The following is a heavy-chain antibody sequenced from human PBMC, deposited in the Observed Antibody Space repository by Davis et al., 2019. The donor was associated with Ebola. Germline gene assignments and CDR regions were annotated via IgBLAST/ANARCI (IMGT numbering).Heavy chain of an antibody. D-gene: IGHD2/OR15-2a*01. V-gene: IGHV3-21*01. Sequence: PGGSLRLSCEASGFTFSGHSMNWVRQAPGKGLEWVSSITSGNSIYYADSLKGRFTISRDNAKNTVYVQMNSLRPEDTAMYYCATDPHDTFYHFDIRGQGTLVTVSS. CDR2: ITSGNSI. CDR3: ATDPHDTFYHFDI. CDR1: GFTFSGHS. J-gene: IGHJ4*02.